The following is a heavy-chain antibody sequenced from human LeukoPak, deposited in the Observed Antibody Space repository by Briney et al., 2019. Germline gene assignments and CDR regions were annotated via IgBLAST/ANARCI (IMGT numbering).Heavy chain of an antibody. Sequence: GGSLRLSCAASGFTFSDYYMSWIRQAPGKGLEWVSYISSSGSTIYYADSVKGRFTISRDNAKNSLNLQMNSLRAEDTAVYYCARDHYYDSSGYIPAGDVFDIWGQGTKVTVSS. CDR2: ISSSGSTI. CDR1: GFTFSDYY. CDR3: ARDHYYDSSGYIPAGDVFDI. D-gene: IGHD3-22*01. V-gene: IGHV3-11*04. J-gene: IGHJ3*02.